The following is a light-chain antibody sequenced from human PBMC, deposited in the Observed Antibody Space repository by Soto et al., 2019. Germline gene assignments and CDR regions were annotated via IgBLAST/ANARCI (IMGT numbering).Light chain of an antibody. CDR2: DVT. J-gene: IGLJ2*01. CDR3: TSYSGTSAVI. CDR1: SSDVGDYNY. V-gene: IGLV2-11*01. Sequence: QSALTQPRSVSGSPGQSVTISCTGTSSDVGDYNYVSWYQHHAGKAPKLMVYDVTKRPSGVPDRFSGSKSGTTASLTISGLQADDEADYYCTSYSGTSAVIFGGGTKLTVL.